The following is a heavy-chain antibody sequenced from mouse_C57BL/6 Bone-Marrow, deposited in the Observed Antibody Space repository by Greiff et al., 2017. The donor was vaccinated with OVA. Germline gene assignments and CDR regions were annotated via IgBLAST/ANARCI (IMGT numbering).Heavy chain of an antibody. V-gene: IGHV2-2*01. Sequence: QVQLQQSGPGLVQPSQSLSITCTVSGFSLTSYGVHWVRQSPGNGLEWLGVICSGGSTDFNTAFISRMGIRTDNSKSQVFSKMNSLQADDAAIYYGARPIYYGNYGFAYWGQGTLVTVSA. CDR2: ICSGGST. CDR1: GFSLTSYG. J-gene: IGHJ3*01. CDR3: ARPIYYGNYGFAY. D-gene: IGHD2-1*01.